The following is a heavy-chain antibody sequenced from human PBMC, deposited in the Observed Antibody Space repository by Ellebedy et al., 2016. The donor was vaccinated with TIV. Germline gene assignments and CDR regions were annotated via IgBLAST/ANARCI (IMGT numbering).Heavy chain of an antibody. V-gene: IGHV4-30-2*01. J-gene: IGHJ4*02. CDR1: RGPISCAGYS. CDR2: TYHSGSP. CDR3: ARPYSRGWRGSFDY. Sequence: MPSETLSLTCAVSRGPISCAGYSRCWPRRPPGKGLAWIGYTYHSGSPYYNPSLRRRVTISVDRSKNQFSLKLSSVAAADTAVYYCARPYSRGWRGSFDYWGQGALVTVSS. D-gene: IGHD6-19*01.